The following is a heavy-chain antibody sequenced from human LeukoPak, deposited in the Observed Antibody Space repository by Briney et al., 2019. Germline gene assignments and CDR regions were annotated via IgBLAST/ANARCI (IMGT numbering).Heavy chain of an antibody. CDR2: ISSSGSTT. Sequence: GGSLRLSCAASGFTFSSYEMNWVRQAPGKGLEWVSYISSSGSTTYYADSVKGRFTISRDKAKNSLYLQMNSLRAEDTAVYYCAREKNWHFLPWGRGNLVTVSS. J-gene: IGHJ2*01. CDR3: AREKNWHFLP. CDR1: GFTFSSYE. V-gene: IGHV3-48*03.